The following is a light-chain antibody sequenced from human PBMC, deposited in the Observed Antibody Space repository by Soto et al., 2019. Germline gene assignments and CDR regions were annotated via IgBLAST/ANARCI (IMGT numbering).Light chain of an antibody. CDR2: DAS. CDR1: QPISTW. J-gene: IGKJ1*01. V-gene: IGKV1-5*01. CDR3: HQYNYYRPT. Sequence: DIQVTQSPSTLSASVGDRVTITCRASQPISTWLAWYQEKPGKAPKLLIYDASSLEGGGPSRFSGSGSGTEFTLTISSLQPDDFATYYCHQYNYYRPTFGQGTKVDIK.